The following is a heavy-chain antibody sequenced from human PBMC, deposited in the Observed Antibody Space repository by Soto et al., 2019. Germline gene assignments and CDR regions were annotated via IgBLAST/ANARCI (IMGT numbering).Heavy chain of an antibody. Sequence: EVQLVESGGGLVQPGRSLRLSCEGSGFRFDDYVMHWVRQAPGKGLEWVSGISSNSANIEYADSVKGRFTISRDNAKNSLYLHMNSLRVEDTAFYYFAKAYCDGDCYTWRGYFHNSGQGTLVTFSS. D-gene: IGHD2-21*01. V-gene: IGHV3-9*01. J-gene: IGHJ1*01. CDR3: AKAYCDGDCYTWRGYFHN. CDR2: ISSNSANI. CDR1: GFRFDDYV.